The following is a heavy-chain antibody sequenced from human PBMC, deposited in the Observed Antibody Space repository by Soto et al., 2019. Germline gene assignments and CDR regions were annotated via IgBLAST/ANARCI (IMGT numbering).Heavy chain of an antibody. CDR3: ARGSGWLTDY. Sequence: SETLSLTCTVSGGSISSYYWSWIRQPPGKGLEWIGYFYSSGATNYNPSLASRATISLDTSKNQCSLKMNSVTAADTAVYYCARGSGWLTDYWGQGTQVTVSS. J-gene: IGHJ4*02. D-gene: IGHD6-19*01. CDR2: FYSSGAT. CDR1: GGSISSYY. V-gene: IGHV4-59*08.